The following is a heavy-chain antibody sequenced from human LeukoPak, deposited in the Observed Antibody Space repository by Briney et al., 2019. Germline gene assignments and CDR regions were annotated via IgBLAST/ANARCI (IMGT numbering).Heavy chain of an antibody. V-gene: IGHV5-51*01. Sequence: GESLKISCKGSGYSFTSYWIGWVRQMPGRGLEWMGIIYPGDSDTRYSPSFQGQVTISADKSISTAYLQWSSLKASDTAMYYCARPPANYYGSGSSYSYWGQGTLVTVSS. D-gene: IGHD3-10*01. CDR2: IYPGDSDT. CDR1: GYSFTSYW. J-gene: IGHJ4*02. CDR3: ARPPANYYGSGSSYSY.